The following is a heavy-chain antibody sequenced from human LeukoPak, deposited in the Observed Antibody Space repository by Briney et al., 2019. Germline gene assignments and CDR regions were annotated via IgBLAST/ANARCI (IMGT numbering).Heavy chain of an antibody. J-gene: IGHJ6*02. CDR3: ARGVTEWDAGRLLRYHPGSSGMDV. CDR2: MNPNSGNT. V-gene: IGHV1-8*01. Sequence: ASVKVSCKASGYTFTSYDINWVRQATGQGLEWMGWMNPNSGNTGYAQKFQGRVTMIRNTSISTAYMELSSLRSEDTAVYYCARGVTEWDAGRLLRYHPGSSGMDVWGQGTTVTVSS. CDR1: GYTFTSYD. D-gene: IGHD1-26*01.